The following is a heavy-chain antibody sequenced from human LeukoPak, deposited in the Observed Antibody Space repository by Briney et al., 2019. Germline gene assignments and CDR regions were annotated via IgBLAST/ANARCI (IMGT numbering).Heavy chain of an antibody. J-gene: IGHJ4*02. CDR2: IYFSGST. Sequence: SETLSLTCTVSGGSIRTTSYYWGWIRQSPGREPEWIGTIYFSGSTYYNPSLDSRVTISVDTSNNQFSLKLNSVTAADTAVYYCARGGTFWDSWGQGTLVTVSS. CDR1: GGSIRTTSYY. V-gene: IGHV4-39*07. D-gene: IGHD3-3*01. CDR3: ARGGTFWDS.